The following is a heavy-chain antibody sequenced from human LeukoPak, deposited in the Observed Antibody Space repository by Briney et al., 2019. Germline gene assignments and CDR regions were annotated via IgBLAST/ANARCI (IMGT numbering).Heavy chain of an antibody. CDR3: ATGRGYSYGFDS. Sequence: ASVTVSCKASGYTFSGYYMHWVRQAPGQGLEWMAWIYPNSGGTKYAQKFQGRVTVTRDTSISTAYMQLSRLKSDDTAVYYCATGRGYSYGFDSWGQGTLVTVSS. D-gene: IGHD5-18*01. CDR2: IYPNSGGT. CDR1: GYTFSGYY. V-gene: IGHV1-2*02. J-gene: IGHJ4*02.